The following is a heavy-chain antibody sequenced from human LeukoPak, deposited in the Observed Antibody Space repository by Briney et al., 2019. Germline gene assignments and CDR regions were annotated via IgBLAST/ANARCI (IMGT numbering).Heavy chain of an antibody. CDR1: GFTVSSTY. D-gene: IGHD5-18*01. CDR3: ASAGTASYFDY. CDR2: IYSGGTT. Sequence: GGSLRLSCAASGFTVSSTYMSWVRQAPGKGLEWVTVIYSGGTTYYADSVKGRFTISRDNSKNTLYLQMNSLRAEDTAVYYCASAGTASYFDYWGQGTLVTVSS. J-gene: IGHJ4*02. V-gene: IGHV3-53*01.